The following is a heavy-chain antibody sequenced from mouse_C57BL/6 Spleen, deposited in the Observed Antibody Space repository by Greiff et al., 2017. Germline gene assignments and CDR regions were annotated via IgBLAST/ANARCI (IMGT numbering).Heavy chain of an antibody. CDR3: ARDSRGLYDYDRFDD. Sequence: EVQLVEPGGGLVKPGGSLKLSCAASGFTFSSYAMSWVRQTPEKRLEWVATISDGGSYTYYPDNVKGRFTISRDNAKNNLYLQMSHLKSEDTAMYYCARDSRGLYDYDRFDDWGQGTTLTVAS. V-gene: IGHV5-4*01. CDR2: ISDGGSYT. J-gene: IGHJ2*01. CDR1: GFTFSSYA. D-gene: IGHD2-4*01.